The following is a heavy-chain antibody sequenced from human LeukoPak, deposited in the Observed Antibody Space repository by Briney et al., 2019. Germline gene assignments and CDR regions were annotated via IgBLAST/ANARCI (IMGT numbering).Heavy chain of an antibody. Sequence: GSLRLSCAASGFTFSSHCMNWARQAPGKGLEWVANIKQDGSEKYYVGSVKGRFTISRDNAKNSLYLQMNSLRAEDTAVYYCARGTVRGVITWGIDYRGQGTLVTVSS. V-gene: IGHV3-7*01. J-gene: IGHJ4*02. D-gene: IGHD3-10*01. CDR3: ARGTVRGVITWGIDY. CDR2: IKQDGSEK. CDR1: GFTFSSHC.